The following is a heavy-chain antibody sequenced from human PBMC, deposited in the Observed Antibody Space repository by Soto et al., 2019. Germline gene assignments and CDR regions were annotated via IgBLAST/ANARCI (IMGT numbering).Heavy chain of an antibody. CDR3: ARPRGYSYRYYYYYYGMDV. Sequence: RLLQAQGKGLEWIGEINHSGSTNYNPSLKSRVTISVDTSKNQFSLKLTSVTAADTAVYYCARPRGYSYRYYYYYYGMDV. CDR2: INHSGST. J-gene: IGHJ6*01. V-gene: IGHV4-34*01. D-gene: IGHD5-18*01.